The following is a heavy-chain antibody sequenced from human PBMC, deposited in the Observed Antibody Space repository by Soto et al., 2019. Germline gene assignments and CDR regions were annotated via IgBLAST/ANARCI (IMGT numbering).Heavy chain of an antibody. CDR3: AKDRYSSSPYNWFDP. CDR1: GFTFSNFA. CDR2: ITGDGDDT. V-gene: IGHV3-23*01. D-gene: IGHD4-4*01. Sequence: LRLSCEASGFTFSNFAMSWVRQAPGKGLEWVSSITGDGDDTYYADSVKGRVTISRDNSKNTLYLHMNSVRVDDTAIYYCAKDRYSSSPYNWFDPWGQGSLVTVSS. J-gene: IGHJ5*02.